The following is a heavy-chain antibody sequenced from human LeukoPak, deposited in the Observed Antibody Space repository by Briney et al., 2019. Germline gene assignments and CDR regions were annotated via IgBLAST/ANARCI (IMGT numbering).Heavy chain of an antibody. CDR1: GGSISGSGYY. D-gene: IGHD4-11*01. CDR3: ARDLGPTVWFDP. Sequence: SETLSLTCSVSGGSISGSGYYWAWIRQPPGKGLEWIGSIYYTGSTHYNSSLKSRVTMSVDTSKNQFSLKLSSVTAADTAVYYCARDLGPTVWFDPWGQGTLVTVSS. V-gene: IGHV4-39*02. J-gene: IGHJ5*02. CDR2: IYYTGST.